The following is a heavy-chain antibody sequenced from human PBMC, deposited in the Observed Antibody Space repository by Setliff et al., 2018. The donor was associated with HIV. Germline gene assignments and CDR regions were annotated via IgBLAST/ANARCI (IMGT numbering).Heavy chain of an antibody. Sequence: ASVKVSCKASGHTFTSYDITWVRQATGQGLEWMGWLNPNSGNTGFTQKFQGRVTMTRNTSISTAYMELSSLRSEDTAVYYCARTQSLGGYYSRGHDYGMDVWGQGTTVTVSS. D-gene: IGHD3-22*01. V-gene: IGHV1-8*01. CDR1: GHTFTSYD. CDR3: ARTQSLGGYYSRGHDYGMDV. J-gene: IGHJ6*02. CDR2: LNPNSGNT.